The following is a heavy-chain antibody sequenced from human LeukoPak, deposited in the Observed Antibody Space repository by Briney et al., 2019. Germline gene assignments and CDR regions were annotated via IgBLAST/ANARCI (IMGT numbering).Heavy chain of an antibody. CDR2: ISGDGGST. D-gene: IGHD3-10*01. Sequence: GGSLRLSCAASGFTFDDYAMHWVRQAPGKGLEWVSLISGDGGSTYYADSVKGRFTISRDNSKNSLYLQMNSLRPEDTALYYCAKDNYGLFDYWGQGTLVTVSS. CDR1: GFTFDDYA. J-gene: IGHJ4*02. CDR3: AKDNYGLFDY. V-gene: IGHV3-43*02.